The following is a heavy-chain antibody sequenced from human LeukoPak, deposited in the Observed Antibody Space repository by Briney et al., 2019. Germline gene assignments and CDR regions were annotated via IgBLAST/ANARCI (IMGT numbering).Heavy chain of an antibody. Sequence: PGGSLRLSCAASGFTFSSYSMNWVRQAPGKGLEWVSSISTSSTYIYYADSVKGRFTISRDNAKNSLYLQMNSLRAEDTAVYYCAKGYCSSTSCYPRFDPWGQGTLVTVSS. CDR3: AKGYCSSTSCYPRFDP. V-gene: IGHV3-21*01. CDR2: ISTSSTYI. J-gene: IGHJ5*02. D-gene: IGHD2-2*01. CDR1: GFTFSSYS.